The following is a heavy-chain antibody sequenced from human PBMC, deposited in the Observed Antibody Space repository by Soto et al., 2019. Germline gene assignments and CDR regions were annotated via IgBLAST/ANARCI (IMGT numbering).Heavy chain of an antibody. J-gene: IGHJ4*02. D-gene: IGHD3-10*01. Sequence: EVQLLESGGGLVQPGGSLRLSCAASGFTFSSYSMSWVRQAPGKGLEWVSGFRTSGDGGTTYYADSVKGRFTISRENSKNMLFLQTTSLRAEDTSIYYCAKKVNSGPGSQYFDYWGQGTLVTVSS. CDR3: AKKVNSGPGSQYFDY. CDR1: GFTFSSYS. CDR2: FRTSGDGGTT. V-gene: IGHV3-23*01.